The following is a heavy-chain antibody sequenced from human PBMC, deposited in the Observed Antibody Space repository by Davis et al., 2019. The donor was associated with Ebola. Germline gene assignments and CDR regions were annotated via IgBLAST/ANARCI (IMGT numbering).Heavy chain of an antibody. D-gene: IGHD1-26*01. J-gene: IGHJ4*02. CDR3: VRDWDGSGSFDY. V-gene: IGHV3-74*01. CDR2: IYSDGRRT. Sequence: GESLKISCAASGFAFSAYWMHWVRQTPEKGLVWVARIYSDGRRTAYADSVKGRFTISRDNAKNTLYLQMNSLRAEDTAVYYCVRDWDGSGSFDYWGQGTLVTVSS. CDR1: GFAFSAYW.